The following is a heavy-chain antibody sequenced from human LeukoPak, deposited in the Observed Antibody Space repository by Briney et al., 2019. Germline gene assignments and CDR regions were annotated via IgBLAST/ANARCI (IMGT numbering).Heavy chain of an antibody. CDR2: ISVGV. D-gene: IGHD1-1*01. V-gene: IGHV3-23*01. Sequence: AGSLSLSCSLSGLTFSNYAMSWVRQPAGKGLEWVSVISVGVDPVKGRFIISRDTSQDTLYLQTNTLRADDTAVYYCAKGRHQGGKGIGPFDYWGQGTLVTVSS. CDR1: GLTFSNYA. CDR3: AKGRHQGGKGIGPFDY. J-gene: IGHJ4*02.